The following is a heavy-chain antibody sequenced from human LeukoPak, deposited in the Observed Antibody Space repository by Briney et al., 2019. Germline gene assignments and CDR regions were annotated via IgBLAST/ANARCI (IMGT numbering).Heavy chain of an antibody. Sequence: PSETLSLTCTVSNYSISSGYYWGWIRQAPGQGLEWIGSIYHSGSTYYNPSLKSRVTISVDTSKNQFSLRLTSVTAADTAVYYCASTITVTTDYWGQGSLVTVSS. V-gene: IGHV4-38-2*02. CDR1: NYSISSGYY. J-gene: IGHJ4*02. CDR3: ASTITVTTDY. CDR2: IYHSGST. D-gene: IGHD4-17*01.